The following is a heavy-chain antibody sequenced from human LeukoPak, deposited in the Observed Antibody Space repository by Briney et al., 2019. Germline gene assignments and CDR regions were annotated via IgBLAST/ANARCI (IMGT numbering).Heavy chain of an antibody. J-gene: IGHJ4*02. V-gene: IGHV1-2*02. CDR2: INPNSGGT. CDR1: GYTFTGYY. CDR3: TRDRRAMDPFDY. Sequence: ASVKVSCKASGYTFTGYYMHWVRQAPGQGLEWMGWINPNSGGTNYAQKFQGRVTMIRDTSISAAYMELSRLRSDDTAVYYCTRDRRAMDPFDYWGQGTLVTVSS. D-gene: IGHD5-18*01.